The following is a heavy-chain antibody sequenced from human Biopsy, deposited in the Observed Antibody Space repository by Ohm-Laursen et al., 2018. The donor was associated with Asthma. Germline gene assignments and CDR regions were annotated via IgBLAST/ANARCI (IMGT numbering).Heavy chain of an antibody. CDR1: GGSISSHD. CDR3: ARLGDCSGGACYSYGWFDP. V-gene: IGHV4-59*11. CDR2: VSHTAST. D-gene: IGHD2-15*01. Sequence: GTLSLTWTVSGGSISSHDWNWIRLPQGQGLESIRDVSHTASTTYNPSLKSRVTMSLDTSKNQFSLRLSSVIPAATAVYYCARLGDCSGGACYSYGWFDPWGQGTRVTVSS. J-gene: IGHJ5*02.